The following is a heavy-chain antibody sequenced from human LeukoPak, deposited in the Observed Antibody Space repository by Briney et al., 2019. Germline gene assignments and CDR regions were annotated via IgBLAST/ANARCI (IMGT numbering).Heavy chain of an antibody. CDR1: GFTFSSYS. V-gene: IGHV3-21*01. CDR2: IRSSSSYI. D-gene: IGHD5-12*01. J-gene: IGHJ4*02. Sequence: PGGPLGLSCAASGFTFSSYSMNWVRQAPGKGLEWVSSIRSSSSYIYYADSVKGRFTISRDNAKNSLYLQMNSLRAEDTAVYYCARDYGGYDGLDYWGQGTLVTVSS. CDR3: ARDYGGYDGLDY.